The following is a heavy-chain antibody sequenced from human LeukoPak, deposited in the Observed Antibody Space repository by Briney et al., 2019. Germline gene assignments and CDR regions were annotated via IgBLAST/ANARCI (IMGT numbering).Heavy chain of an antibody. CDR1: GFAFTAYG. D-gene: IGHD3-10*01. Sequence: ASVKVSCKASGFAFTAYGITWVRQAPGQGLEWMGWISGYNGDTEYAQKLQGRLTMSTDTSTSAAYMELRSLKSDDTAVYYCARVIGWFGEYLDYWGQGTLVTVSS. J-gene: IGHJ4*02. V-gene: IGHV1-18*01. CDR2: ISGYNGDT. CDR3: ARVIGWFGEYLDY.